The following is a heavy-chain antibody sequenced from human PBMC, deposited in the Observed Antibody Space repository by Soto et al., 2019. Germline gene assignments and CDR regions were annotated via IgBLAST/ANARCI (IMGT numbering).Heavy chain of an antibody. Sequence: PSETLSLTCAVYGGSFSGYYWSWIRQPPGKGLEWIGEINHSGSTNYNPSLKSRVTISVDTSKNQFSLKLSSVTAADTAVYYCAARGCSGGSCYFNWGQGTLVTVSS. CDR2: INHSGST. CDR1: GGSFSGYY. D-gene: IGHD2-15*01. CDR3: AARGCSGGSCYFN. J-gene: IGHJ4*02. V-gene: IGHV4-34*01.